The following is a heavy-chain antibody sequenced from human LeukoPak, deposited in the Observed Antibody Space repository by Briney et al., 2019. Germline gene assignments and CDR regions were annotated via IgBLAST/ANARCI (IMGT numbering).Heavy chain of an antibody. Sequence: SGTLSLTCAVSGGSISSSNWWSWVRQPPGKGLEWIGEIYHSGSTNYNPSLKSRVTISVDKSKNQFSLKLSSVTAADTAVYYCARGYDPYSGSYYFDYWGQGTLVTVSS. J-gene: IGHJ4*02. D-gene: IGHD1-26*01. V-gene: IGHV4-4*02. CDR1: GGSISSSNW. CDR2: IYHSGST. CDR3: ARGYDPYSGSYYFDY.